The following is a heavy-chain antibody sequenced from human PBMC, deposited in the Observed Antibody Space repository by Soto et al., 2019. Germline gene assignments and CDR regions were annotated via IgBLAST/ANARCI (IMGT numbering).Heavy chain of an antibody. D-gene: IGHD2-21*02. CDR2: IHGGNGDT. Sequence: QVQLVQSGAEVKKPGASVKLSCKASGYTFSNYAVQWVRQAPGQRLEWMGWIHGGNGDTKYSQKFHDRVIITRDTSASTAYMEVSSLRSEDTAIYYCARVPRYTSDIVQVPAIMYKDWFVPWGQGTLVTVSS. J-gene: IGHJ5*02. V-gene: IGHV1-3*01. CDR1: GYTFSNYA. CDR3: ARVPRYTSDIVQVPAIMYKDWFVP.